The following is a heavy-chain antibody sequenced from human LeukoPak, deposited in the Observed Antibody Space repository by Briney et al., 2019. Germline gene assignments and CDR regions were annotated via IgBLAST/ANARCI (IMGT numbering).Heavy chain of an antibody. J-gene: IGHJ4*02. V-gene: IGHV4-39*01. Sequence: SETLSLTCTVSGGSISSSSYYWGCIRQPPGKGLEWIGSLYYSGSTHYNPSLKSRVTISVDTSKSQFSLKLSSVTAADTAVYYCANSANYGGNSGFFDYWGQGTLVTVSS. D-gene: IGHD4-23*01. CDR2: LYYSGST. CDR1: GGSISSSSYY. CDR3: ANSANYGGNSGFFDY.